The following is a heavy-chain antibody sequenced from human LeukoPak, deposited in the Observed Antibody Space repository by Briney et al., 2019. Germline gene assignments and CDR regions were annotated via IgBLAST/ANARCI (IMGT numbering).Heavy chain of an antibody. Sequence: SETLSLTCAVYGGSFSGYYWSWIRQPPGKGLEWIGEINHSGSTNYNPSLKSRVTISVDTSKNQFSLKLSSVTAADTAVYYCARLVGSTSRYYYYYGMDVWGQGTTVTVSS. D-gene: IGHD2-2*01. V-gene: IGHV4-34*01. CDR3: ARLVGSTSRYYYYYGMDV. J-gene: IGHJ6*02. CDR1: GGSFSGYY. CDR2: INHSGST.